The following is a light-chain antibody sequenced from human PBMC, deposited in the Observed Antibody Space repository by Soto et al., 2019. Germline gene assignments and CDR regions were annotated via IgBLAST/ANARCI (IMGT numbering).Light chain of an antibody. Sequence: IVLTQSPAPLSVSPGERATVSCRASQSVGINLAWYQQNTGQTPRLLIYDASTRATSVPARFSGSGSGTEFSLTVSSLQSEDSAVYYCHHYGSWPRFGPGTRVDI. V-gene: IGKV3-15*01. CDR2: DAS. CDR3: HHYGSWPR. J-gene: IGKJ3*01. CDR1: QSVGIN.